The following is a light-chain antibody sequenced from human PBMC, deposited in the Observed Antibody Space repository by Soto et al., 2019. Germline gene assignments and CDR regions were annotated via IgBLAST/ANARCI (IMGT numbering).Light chain of an antibody. Sequence: QSVLTQPASVSGSPGQSITISCTGTSSNVGSYKLVSWYQQHPGKAPKLMIFEVNKRPSGVSNRFSGSKSGNTASLTISGLKVDDEADYYCCSSGGSPTYVFGTGTKVIV. CDR2: EVN. CDR3: CSSGGSPTYV. V-gene: IGLV2-23*02. CDR1: SSNVGSYKL. J-gene: IGLJ1*01.